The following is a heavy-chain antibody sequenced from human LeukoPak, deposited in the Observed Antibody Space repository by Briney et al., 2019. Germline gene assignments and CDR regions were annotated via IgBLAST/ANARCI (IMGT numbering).Heavy chain of an antibody. CDR3: AKDSHITIRALNY. CDR1: GFTFEDYG. CDR2: INWNSGSI. D-gene: IGHD3-3*01. Sequence: GGSLRLSCAAAGFTFEDYGMHWVRQAPGKGLEWVSGINWNSGSIGYADSVKGRFTISGDNAKNSLYLQMNSLRAEDTALYYCAKDSHITIRALNYWGQGTLVTVSS. J-gene: IGHJ4*02. V-gene: IGHV3-9*01.